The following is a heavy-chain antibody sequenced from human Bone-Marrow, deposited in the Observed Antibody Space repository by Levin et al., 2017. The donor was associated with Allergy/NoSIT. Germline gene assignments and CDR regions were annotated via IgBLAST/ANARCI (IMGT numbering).Heavy chain of an antibody. CDR3: ARDRTCSGGTCYGS. V-gene: IGHV3-66*01. CDR1: GFTVGNTY. CDR2: IYSGGST. J-gene: IGHJ5*02. Sequence: PRGVLKISCAASGFTVGNTYMKWVRQAPGKGLEWVSLIYSGGSTYYADSVKGRFTISRDNSKNTLHLQMNSLRTEDTAVYYCARDRTCSGGTCYGSWGQGTLVTVSS. D-gene: IGHD2-15*01.